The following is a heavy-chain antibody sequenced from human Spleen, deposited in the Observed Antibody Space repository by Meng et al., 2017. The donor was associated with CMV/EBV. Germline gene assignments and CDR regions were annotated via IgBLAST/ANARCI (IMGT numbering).Heavy chain of an antibody. CDR3: TSSATDDIAARLYYYYGMDV. J-gene: IGHJ6*02. V-gene: IGHV3-73*01. D-gene: IGHD6-6*01. CDR1: GITFSGSA. CDR2: IRSKANSYET. Sequence: GESLKISCAASGITFSGSAMHWVRQASGKGLEWVGRIRSKANSYETAYAASVKGRFTISRDDSKNTAYLQMNSLKTEDTAVYYCTSSATDDIAARLYYYYGMDVWGQGTTVTVSS.